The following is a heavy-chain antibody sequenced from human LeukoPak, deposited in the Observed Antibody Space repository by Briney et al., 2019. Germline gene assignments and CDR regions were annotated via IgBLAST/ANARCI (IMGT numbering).Heavy chain of an antibody. CDR2: INWNGGST. CDR3: ARENSSGWYWYYFDY. V-gene: IGHV3-20*04. CDR1: GFTFDDYG. J-gene: IGHJ4*02. Sequence: PGGSLRLSCAASGFTFDDYGMSWVRQAPGKGLEWVSGINWNGGSTGYADSVKGRFTISRDNAKNSLYLQMNSLRADDTALYYCARENSSGWYWYYFDYWGQGTLVTVSS. D-gene: IGHD6-19*01.